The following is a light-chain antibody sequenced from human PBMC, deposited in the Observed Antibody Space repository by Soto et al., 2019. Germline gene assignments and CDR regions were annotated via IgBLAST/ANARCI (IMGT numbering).Light chain of an antibody. CDR3: SSNTRNNFFV. CDR1: SDDITTYNY. J-gene: IGLJ7*01. CDR2: EVG. V-gene: IGLV2-14*01. Sequence: QSVLTQPASVSGSPGQSITISCSGTSDDITTYNYVSWYQQHPGKAPKLIIYEVGDRPSGLSDRFSGSKSGDTASLTISRLQTEDEADYYCSSNTRNNFFVFGTGTQLTVL.